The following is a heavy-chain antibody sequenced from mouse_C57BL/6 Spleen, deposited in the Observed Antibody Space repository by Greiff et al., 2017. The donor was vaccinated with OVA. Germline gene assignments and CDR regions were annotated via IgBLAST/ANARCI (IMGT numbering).Heavy chain of an antibody. CDR3: ARDQPGTWFAY. D-gene: IGHD4-1*01. Sequence: EVQLVESGGGLVKPGGSLKLSCAASGFTFSSYAMSWVRQTPEKRLEWVATISDGGSYTYYPDNVKGRFTISRDNAKNNLYLQMSNLKSEDTAMYYCARDQPGTWFAYWGQGTLVTVSA. V-gene: IGHV5-4*01. J-gene: IGHJ3*01. CDR1: GFTFSSYA. CDR2: ISDGGSYT.